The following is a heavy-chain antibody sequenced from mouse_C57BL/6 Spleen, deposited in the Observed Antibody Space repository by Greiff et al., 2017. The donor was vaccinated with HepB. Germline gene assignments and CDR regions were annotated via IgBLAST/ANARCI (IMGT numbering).Heavy chain of an antibody. V-gene: IGHV3-6*01. D-gene: IGHD2-3*01. CDR2: ISYDGSN. Sequence: EVQLVESGPGLVKPSQSLSLTCSVTGYSITSGYYWNWIRQFPGNKLEWMGYISYDGSNNYNPSLKNRISITRDTSKNQFYLKLSSVTTEDTATYYCARDRDGYFWFAYWGQGTLVTVSA. CDR3: ARDRDGYFWFAY. CDR1: GYSITSGYY. J-gene: IGHJ3*01.